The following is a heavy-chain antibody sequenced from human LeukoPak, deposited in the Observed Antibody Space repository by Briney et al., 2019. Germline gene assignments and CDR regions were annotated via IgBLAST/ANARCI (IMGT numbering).Heavy chain of an antibody. CDR2: IYYSGST. D-gene: IGHD5-18*01. Sequence: SETLSLTCTVSGGSISSSSYYWGWIRQPPGKGLEWIGSIYYSGSTYYNPSLKSRVTISVDTSKDQFSLKLSSVTAADTAVYYCARPNLYSYGFSDYWGQGTLVTVSS. CDR3: ARPNLYSYGFSDY. V-gene: IGHV4-39*01. J-gene: IGHJ4*02. CDR1: GGSISSSSYY.